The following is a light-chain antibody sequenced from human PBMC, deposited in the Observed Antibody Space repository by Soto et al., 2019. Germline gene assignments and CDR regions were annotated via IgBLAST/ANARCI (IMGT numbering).Light chain of an antibody. J-gene: IGKJ4*01. CDR1: QDIDSW. CDR2: AAI. CDR3: QKGNRFPLP. V-gene: IGKV1-12*01. Sequence: DIQMTQSPSSVSASIGDRVTITCRASQDIDSWLAWFQQKPGEAPRLLIYAAISLHSGVPSRFSGAGSGTGFSLTISRLQPENFANYFCQKGNRFPLPFGGGTKVEIK.